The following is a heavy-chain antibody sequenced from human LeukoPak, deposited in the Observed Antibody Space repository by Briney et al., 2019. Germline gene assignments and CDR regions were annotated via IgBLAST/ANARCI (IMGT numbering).Heavy chain of an antibody. V-gene: IGHV4-34*01. J-gene: IGHJ4*02. D-gene: IGHD2-21*02. CDR3: ARFAYCGGHCWYYFDY. Sequence: PGGSLRLSCAASGFTVSSNYMSWIRQPPGKGLEWIGEINHSGSTNYNPSLKSRITISVDTSKNQFSLKLSSVTAADTAVYYCARFAYCGGHCWYYFDYWGQGSLVTVSS. CDR1: GFTVSSNY. CDR2: INHSGST.